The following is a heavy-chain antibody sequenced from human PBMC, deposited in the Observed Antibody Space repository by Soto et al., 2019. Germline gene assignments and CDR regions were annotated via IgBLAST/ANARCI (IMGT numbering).Heavy chain of an antibody. CDR2: IDSCDSYT. J-gene: IGHJ3*02. V-gene: IGHV5-10-1*01. D-gene: IGHD2-15*01. CDR1: GYSFTSYW. CDR3: ARTYEFAVAATAGGHDAFDI. Sequence: GESLKISCKGSGYSFTSYWISWVRQMPGKGLELMGRIDSCDSYTNYSPSFQGHVTISADKSISTAYLQWSSLKASDTAMYYCARTYEFAVAATAGGHDAFDIWGQGTMVTVSS.